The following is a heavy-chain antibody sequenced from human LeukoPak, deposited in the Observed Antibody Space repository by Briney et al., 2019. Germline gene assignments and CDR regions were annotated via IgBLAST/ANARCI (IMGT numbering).Heavy chain of an antibody. D-gene: IGHD6-13*01. CDR2: MNPNSGNT. CDR1: GYTFTSYG. J-gene: IGHJ3*02. CDR3: ARGPYSSSWYGDAFDI. Sequence: ASVKVSCKASGYTFTSYGISWVRQAPGQGLEWMGWMNPNSGNTGYAQKFQGRVTMTRNTSISTAYMELSSLRSEDTAVYYCARGPYSSSWYGDAFDIWGQGTMVTVSS. V-gene: IGHV1-8*02.